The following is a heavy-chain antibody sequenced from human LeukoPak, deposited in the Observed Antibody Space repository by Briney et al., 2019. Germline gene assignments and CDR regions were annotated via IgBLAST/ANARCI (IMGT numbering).Heavy chain of an antibody. J-gene: IGHJ4*02. D-gene: IGHD2-15*01. CDR2: IYYSGST. V-gene: IGHV4-59*01. Sequence: SETLSLTCTVSGDSISNYYWSWIRQSPGKGLEWIGYIYYSGSTNYNPSLESRVTISVDTSKNQFSLKLSSVTAADTAVYYCARETCSGGSCFQFDFWGQGTLVTVSS. CDR3: ARETCSGGSCFQFDF. CDR1: GDSISNYY.